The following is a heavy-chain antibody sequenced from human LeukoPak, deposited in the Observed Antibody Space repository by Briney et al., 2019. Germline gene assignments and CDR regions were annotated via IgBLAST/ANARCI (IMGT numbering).Heavy chain of an antibody. CDR3: ARGKPFYGD. J-gene: IGHJ4*02. V-gene: IGHV4-30-4*01. CDR2: IYYSGST. D-gene: IGHD4-17*01. Sequence: SETLSLTCTVSGGSISSGDYYWSWIRQPPGKGLEWIGYIYYSGSTNYNPSLKSRVTISVDTSKNQLSLKLSSVTAADTAVYYCARGKPFYGDWGQGTLVTVSS. CDR1: GGSISSGDYY.